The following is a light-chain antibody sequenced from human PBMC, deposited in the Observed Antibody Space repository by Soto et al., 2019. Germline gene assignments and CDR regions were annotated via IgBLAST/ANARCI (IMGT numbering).Light chain of an antibody. V-gene: IGLV1-40*01. J-gene: IGLJ2*01. CDR3: QSYDSSLSGSL. CDR1: SSNIGAGYD. Sequence: QSVLTQPPSVSAAPGQKVTISCSGSSSNIGAGYDVHWYQQLPGTAPKLLIYGNSNRPSGVPDRFSGSKSGTSASLAITGLQAEDEADYYCQSYDSSLSGSLFGGGTKLTVL. CDR2: GNS.